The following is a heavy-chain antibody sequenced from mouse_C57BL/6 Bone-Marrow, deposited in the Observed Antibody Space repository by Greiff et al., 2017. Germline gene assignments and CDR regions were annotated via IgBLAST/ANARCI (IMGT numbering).Heavy chain of an antibody. CDR3: ASLYGSSYTWFAY. CDR2: IWGVGST. V-gene: IGHV2-6*01. D-gene: IGHD1-1*01. J-gene: IGHJ3*01. CDR1: GFSLTSYG. Sequence: VKLQESGPGLVAPSQSLSITCTVSGFSLTSYGVDWVRQSPGKGLEWLGVIWGVGSTNYNSALTSRLSISKDNSKSQVFLKMNSLQTDDTAMYYCASLYGSSYTWFAYWGQGTLVTVSA.